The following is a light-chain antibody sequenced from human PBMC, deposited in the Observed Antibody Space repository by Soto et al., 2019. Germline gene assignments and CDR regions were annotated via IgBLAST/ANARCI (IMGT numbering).Light chain of an antibody. Sequence: DVVMTQSPLSLPVTLGQPASISCRSNQSLVHSDGIAYLSWFHQRTGQSPRRLIYKVSNRDSGVPDRFSGSVSGTDFTLKISRVEAEDVGVYDCMQGSHWPPITVGQGTRLEIK. CDR3: MQGSHWPPIT. V-gene: IGKV2-30*02. CDR2: KVS. J-gene: IGKJ5*01. CDR1: QSLVHSDGIAY.